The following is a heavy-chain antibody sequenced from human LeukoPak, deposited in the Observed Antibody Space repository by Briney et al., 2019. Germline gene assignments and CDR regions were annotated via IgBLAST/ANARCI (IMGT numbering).Heavy chain of an antibody. V-gene: IGHV3-15*01. CDR1: GFTFSSYG. Sequence: NSGRSLRLSCAASGFTFSSYGVHWVRQAPGKGLEWVGRIKSKTDGGTTDYAAPVKGRFTISRDDSKNTLYLQMNSLKTEDTAVYYCTTDRVYYDSSGYYPVYSWFDPWGQGTLVTVSS. CDR2: IKSKTDGGTT. CDR3: TTDRVYYDSSGYYPVYSWFDP. D-gene: IGHD3-22*01. J-gene: IGHJ5*02.